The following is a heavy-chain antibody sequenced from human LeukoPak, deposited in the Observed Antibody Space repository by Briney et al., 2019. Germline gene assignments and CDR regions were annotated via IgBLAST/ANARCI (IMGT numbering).Heavy chain of an antibody. CDR3: ARAWYYDSSGYSNFDY. D-gene: IGHD3-22*01. V-gene: IGHV4-59*01. Sequence: KPSETLSLTCTVSGGSISSYYWSWIRQPPGKGLEWIGYIYYSGSTNYNPSLKSRVTISVDTSKNQFSLKLSSVTAADTAVYYCARAWYYDSSGYSNFDYWGQGTLVTVSS. CDR2: IYYSGST. CDR1: GGSISSYY. J-gene: IGHJ4*02.